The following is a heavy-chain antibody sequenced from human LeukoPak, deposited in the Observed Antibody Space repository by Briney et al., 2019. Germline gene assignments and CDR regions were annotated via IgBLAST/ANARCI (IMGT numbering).Heavy chain of an antibody. CDR2: ISSSRSYI. CDR3: ARVGYDYPFDY. Sequence: GGSLRLSCAASGFTFSSYSMNWVRQAPGKGLEWVSPISSSRSYIYYADSVKGRFTISRDNAKNSLYLQMNSLRAEDTAVYYCARVGYDYPFDYWGQGTLVTVSS. CDR1: GFTFSSYS. D-gene: IGHD5-12*01. J-gene: IGHJ4*02. V-gene: IGHV3-21*01.